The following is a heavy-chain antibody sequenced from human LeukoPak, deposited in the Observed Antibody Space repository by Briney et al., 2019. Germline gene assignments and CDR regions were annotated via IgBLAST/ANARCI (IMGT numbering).Heavy chain of an antibody. D-gene: IGHD1-1*01. J-gene: IGHJ4*02. CDR2: INPNSGGT. CDR3: ARDDTRKSYISNPVY. Sequence: ASVKVSCKASGYTFTGYYMHWVRQAPGQGLEWMGWINPNSGGTNYAQKFQGRVTMTRDTSISTAYMELSRLRSDDTAVYYCARDDTRKSYISNPVYWGQGTLVTASS. V-gene: IGHV1-2*02. CDR1: GYTFTGYY.